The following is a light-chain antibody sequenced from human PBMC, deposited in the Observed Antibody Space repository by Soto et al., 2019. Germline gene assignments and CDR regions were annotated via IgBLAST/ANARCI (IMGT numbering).Light chain of an antibody. J-gene: IGLJ1*01. CDR1: SRHAGTYNY. CDR3: GSYTASSTLYV. V-gene: IGLV2-14*01. Sequence: QSVLTQPASVSGSPGQSITISCTETSRHAGTYNYVSWYQQHPGKAPKVMIYEVTYRPSGVSNRFSGSKSGNTASLTISGLQVEYEVEYYWGSYTASSTLYVFGGGTKVT. CDR2: EVT.